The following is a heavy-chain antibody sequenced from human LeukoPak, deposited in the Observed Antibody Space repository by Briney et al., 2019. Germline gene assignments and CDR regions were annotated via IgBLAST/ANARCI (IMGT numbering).Heavy chain of an antibody. D-gene: IGHD3-9*01. J-gene: IGHJ5*02. V-gene: IGHV1-46*01. Sequence: ASVKVSCKASGYTFTSYYMHWVRQAPGQGLEWMGLINPSGGSTSYAQKFQGRVTMTRDTSTSTVYMELSSLRSEDTAVYYCARDAVLRYFDWLRPGAPFDPWGQGTLVTVSS. CDR3: ARDAVLRYFDWLRPGAPFDP. CDR1: GYTFTSYY. CDR2: INPSGGST.